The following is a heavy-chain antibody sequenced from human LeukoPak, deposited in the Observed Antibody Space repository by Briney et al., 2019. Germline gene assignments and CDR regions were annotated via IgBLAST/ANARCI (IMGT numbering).Heavy chain of an antibody. V-gene: IGHV3-30*02. J-gene: IGHJ4*02. Sequence: GGSLRLSCAASGFTFSSYGMHWVRQAPGKGLEWVAFIRYDGSNKYYADSVKGRFTISRDNSKNTLYLQMNSLRAEDTAVYYCAKDAQWSPDRLSWYYFDYWGQGTLVTVSS. CDR2: IRYDGSNK. CDR1: GFTFSSYG. CDR3: AKDAQWSPDRLSWYYFDY. D-gene: IGHD2-15*01.